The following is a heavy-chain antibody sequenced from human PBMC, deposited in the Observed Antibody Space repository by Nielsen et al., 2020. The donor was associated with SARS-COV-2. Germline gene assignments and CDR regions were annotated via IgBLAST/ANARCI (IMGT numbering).Heavy chain of an antibody. CDR3: ARFIAAAGWYYYYGMDV. V-gene: IGHV3-11*01. D-gene: IGHD6-13*01. CDR2: ISSSGSTI. CDR1: GFTFSDYY. J-gene: IGHJ6*02. Sequence: GGSLRLSCAASGFTFSDYYMSWIRQAPGKGLEWVSYISSSGSTIYYADSVKGRFTISRGNAKNSLYLQMNSLKAEDTAVYYCARFIAAAGWYYYYGMDVWGQGTTVTVSS.